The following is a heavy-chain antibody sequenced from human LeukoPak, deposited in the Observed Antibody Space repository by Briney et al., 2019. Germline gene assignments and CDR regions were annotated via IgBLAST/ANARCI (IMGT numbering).Heavy chain of an antibody. D-gene: IGHD5-18*01. CDR1: GFTFSSYE. CDR3: ARGAMAGPSDY. J-gene: IGHJ4*02. CDR2: ISSSGSTK. V-gene: IGHV3-48*03. Sequence: GGSLRLSCAASGFTFSSYEMKWVRQAPGKGLEWVSYISSSGSTKYYADSVKGRFTISRDNAKNSLFLQMNGLRGEDTAVYYCARGAMAGPSDYWGQGILVTVSS.